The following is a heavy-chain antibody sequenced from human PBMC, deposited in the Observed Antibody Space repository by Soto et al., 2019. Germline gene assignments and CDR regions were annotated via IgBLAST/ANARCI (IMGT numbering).Heavy chain of an antibody. CDR3: AGHCSSTSCYTGTDY. J-gene: IGHJ4*02. CDR2: IYYSGST. V-gene: IGHV4-31*03. D-gene: IGHD2-2*02. CDR1: GGSISSGGYY. Sequence: SETLSLTCTVSGGSISSGGYYWSWIRQHPGKGLEWVGYIYYSGSTYYNPSLKSRVTISVDTSKNQFSLKLSSVTAADTAVYYCAGHCSSTSCYTGTDYWGQGTLVTVSS.